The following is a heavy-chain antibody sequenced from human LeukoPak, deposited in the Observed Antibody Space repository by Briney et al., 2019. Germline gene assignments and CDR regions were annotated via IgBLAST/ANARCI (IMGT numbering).Heavy chain of an antibody. CDR2: IYDSGST. J-gene: IGHJ6*02. Sequence: SETLSLTCTVSGGSISSYYWSWIRQPPGKGLEWIGNIYDSGSTNYNPSLKSRVTISVDTSKNQFSLKLSSVTAADTAVYYCAREGRGVSVGMDVWGQGTTVTVSS. D-gene: IGHD2-8*01. V-gene: IGHV4-59*01. CDR3: AREGRGVSVGMDV. CDR1: GGSISSYY.